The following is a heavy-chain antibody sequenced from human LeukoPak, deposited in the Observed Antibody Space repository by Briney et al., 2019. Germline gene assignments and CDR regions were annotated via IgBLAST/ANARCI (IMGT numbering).Heavy chain of an antibody. V-gene: IGHV4-34*01. Sequence: SETLSLTCTVSGGSISSYYWSWIRQPPGKGLEWIGEINHSGSTNYNPSLKSRVTISVDTSKNQFSLKLSSVTAADTAVYYCARRDSFDLFFWGQGTLVTVSS. CDR1: GGSISSYY. J-gene: IGHJ4*02. CDR2: INHSGST. D-gene: IGHD2-21*02. CDR3: ARRDSFDLFF.